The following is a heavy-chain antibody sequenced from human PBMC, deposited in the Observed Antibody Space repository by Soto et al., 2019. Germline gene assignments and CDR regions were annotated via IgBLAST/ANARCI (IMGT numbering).Heavy chain of an antibody. D-gene: IGHD4-17*01. Sequence: QVQLVESGGGVVQPARSLRLSCAASGFAFNSYAMHWIRQAPGKGLEWVAVISFNGTSKYYADSVKGRFTISRDNFKVKLYMQMSSLIAKDTAKYYCAIVDYRYSTEISYYYRYGMDVWGRGTTVSVSS. CDR3: AIVDYRYSTEISYYYRYGMDV. CDR2: ISFNGTSK. CDR1: GFAFNSYA. V-gene: IGHV3-30-3*01. J-gene: IGHJ6*02.